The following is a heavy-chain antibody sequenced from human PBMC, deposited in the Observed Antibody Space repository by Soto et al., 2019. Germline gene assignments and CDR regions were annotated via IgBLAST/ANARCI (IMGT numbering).Heavy chain of an antibody. D-gene: IGHD5-18*01. J-gene: IGHJ4*02. CDR2: ISGSGDGT. Sequence: RGSLILCCAASDFTFSSFALSWVRQAPGKGLERASAISGSGDGTDYADSVKGRFTISRDNSKNTLYFQMSSMRAEDTAVYYCAGHGYSSQDYWGQGALFTVSS. CDR3: AGHGYSSQDY. CDR1: DFTFSSFA. V-gene: IGHV3-23*01.